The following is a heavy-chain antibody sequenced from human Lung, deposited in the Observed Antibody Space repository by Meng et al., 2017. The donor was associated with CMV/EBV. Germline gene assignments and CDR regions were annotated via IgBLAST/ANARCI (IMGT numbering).Heavy chain of an antibody. CDR2: INPSGGST. CDR1: GYTFTSYY. CDR3: ARDRLGVTTGMDV. Sequence: SVXVSXXASGYTFTSYYMHWVRQAPGQGLEWMGIINPSGGSTSYAQKFQGRVTMTRDTSTSTVYMELSSLRSEDTAVYYCARDRLGVTTGMDVWGQETAVTVSS. D-gene: IGHD4-11*01. J-gene: IGHJ6*02. V-gene: IGHV1-46*01.